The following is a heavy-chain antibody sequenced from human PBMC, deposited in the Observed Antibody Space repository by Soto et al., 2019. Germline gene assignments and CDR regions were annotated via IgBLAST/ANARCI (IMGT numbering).Heavy chain of an antibody. CDR3: ARGKGARITMVRGDYP. CDR2: INHSGST. CDR1: GGSLSGYY. D-gene: IGHD3-10*01. V-gene: IGHV4-34*01. J-gene: IGHJ5*02. Sequence: QVQLQQWGAGLLKPSETLSLTCAVYGGSLSGYYWSWIRQPPGKGLEWIGEINHSGSTNYNPSLKSRVTISVDTSKNQFSLKLSSVTAADTAVYYCARGKGARITMVRGDYPWGQGTLVTVSS.